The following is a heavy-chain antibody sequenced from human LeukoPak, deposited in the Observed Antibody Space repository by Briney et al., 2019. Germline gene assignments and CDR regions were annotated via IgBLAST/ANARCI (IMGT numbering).Heavy chain of an antibody. V-gene: IGHV4-34*01. CDR2: INHSGST. D-gene: IGHD3-22*01. Sequence: PSETLSLTRAVYGGSFSIYYLSWIRQPPGKGLEWIGEINHSGSTNYNPSLKSRVTISVDTSKNQFSLKLSSVTAADTAVYYCARDYYYDSSGYSDWGQGTLVTVSS. J-gene: IGHJ4*02. CDR3: ARDYYYDSSGYSD. CDR1: GGSFSIYY.